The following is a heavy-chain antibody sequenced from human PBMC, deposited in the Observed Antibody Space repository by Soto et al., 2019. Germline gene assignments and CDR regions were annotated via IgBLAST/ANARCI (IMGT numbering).Heavy chain of an antibody. CDR2: INDRGSI. CDR3: ARESHDSLTGPPWGWDVDP. J-gene: IGHJ2*01. V-gene: IGHV4-34*01. CDR1: GGSFSGYY. Sequence: QVQLQQWGAGPLRPLETLSLTCGVSGGSFSGYYWAWIRQSPGKGLEWIGEINDRGSINYNPSLKRRVRISVDKAKKNCPRERRAGTAADTAVYDRARESHDSLTGPPWGWDVDPGGRGTLVTVSS. D-gene: IGHD3-9*01.